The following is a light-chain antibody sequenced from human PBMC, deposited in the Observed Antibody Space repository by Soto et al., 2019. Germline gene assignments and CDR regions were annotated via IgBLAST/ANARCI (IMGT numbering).Light chain of an antibody. CDR1: QSVSSN. V-gene: IGKV3-15*01. Sequence: DIVMTQSPATLSVSPGERATLSCRASQSVSSNLAWYQQKPGQAPRLLVYGASTRATGIPARFSGSGSGTRFTLTISSLQSEDFAVYYCQQHNNWPLTFGGGTKVEIK. CDR2: GAS. J-gene: IGKJ4*01. CDR3: QQHNNWPLT.